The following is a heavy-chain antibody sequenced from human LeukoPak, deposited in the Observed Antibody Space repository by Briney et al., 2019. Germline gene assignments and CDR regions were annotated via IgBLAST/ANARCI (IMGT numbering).Heavy chain of an antibody. V-gene: IGHV4-59*08. Sequence: SETLSLTCTVSGCSISSYYWSWIRQPPGKGLEWLGYIYYSGSTNHNPSLKSRVTISVDTSKNQFSLKLSSVTDADTAVYYCARRQRYCIGVSCYSAYGMDVWGQGTTVTVSS. CDR1: GCSISSYY. J-gene: IGHJ6*02. CDR3: ARRQRYCIGVSCYSAYGMDV. D-gene: IGHD2-15*01. CDR2: IYYSGST.